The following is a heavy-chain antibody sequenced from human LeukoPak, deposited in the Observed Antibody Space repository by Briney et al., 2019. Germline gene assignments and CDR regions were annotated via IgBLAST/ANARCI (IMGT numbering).Heavy chain of an antibody. D-gene: IGHD3-10*02. CDR2: ISDSGGIT. CDR3: AKASAVRGYYYYGMDV. Sequence: GGSLRLSCAASGFTFSSYAMNWVRQAPGKGLEWVSGISDSGGITYYADSVKGRLTISRDNSKNTMYLQMNSLRVEDTAVYYCAKASAVRGYYYYGMDVWGQGTTVTVSS. V-gene: IGHV3-23*01. J-gene: IGHJ6*02. CDR1: GFTFSSYA.